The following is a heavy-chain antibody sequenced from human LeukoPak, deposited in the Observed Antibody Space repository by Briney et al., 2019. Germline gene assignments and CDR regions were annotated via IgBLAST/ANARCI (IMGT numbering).Heavy chain of an antibody. J-gene: IGHJ6*03. V-gene: IGHV4-59*01. CDR3: ARGQTGYSGYYYYYYMDV. CDR1: GGSISSYY. CDR2: IYYSVST. D-gene: IGHD3-9*01. Sequence: SETLSLTCTVSGGSISSYYWSWIRQPPGKGLEWIGYIYYSVSTNYNPSLKSRVTISVDTSKNQFSLNLSSVTAADTAVYYCARGQTGYSGYYYYYYMDVWGKGTTVTVSS.